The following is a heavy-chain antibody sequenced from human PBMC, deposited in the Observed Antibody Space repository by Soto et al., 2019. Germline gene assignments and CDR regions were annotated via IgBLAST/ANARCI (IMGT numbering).Heavy chain of an antibody. CDR3: ARSVALAAAGNGRYSGMDV. D-gene: IGHD6-13*01. CDR2: ISSSGSTI. V-gene: IGHV3-11*01. Sequence: GGSLRLSCAASGFTFSDYYMSWIRQAPGKRLEWISYISSSGSTIYYADSVKGRFTISRDNAKNSLYLQMNSLRAEDTAVYYCARSVALAAAGNGRYSGMDVLGQGTTVTVSS. CDR1: GFTFSDYY. J-gene: IGHJ6*02.